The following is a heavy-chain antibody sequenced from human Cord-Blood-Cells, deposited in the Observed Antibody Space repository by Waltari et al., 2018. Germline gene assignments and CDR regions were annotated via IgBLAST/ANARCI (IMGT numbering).Heavy chain of an antibody. J-gene: IGHJ5*02. CDR3: ARDRLAMVRGVNWFDP. V-gene: IGHV1-3*01. CDR2: LNAGNGNT. D-gene: IGHD3-10*01. Sequence: QVQLVQSGAEVKKPGASVKVSCKASGYTFTSYAMHWVRQAPGQRLEWMGWLNAGNGNTKYSQKFQGRVTITRNTSASTAYMELSSLRSEDTAVYYCARDRLAMVRGVNWFDPWGQGTLVTVSS. CDR1: GYTFTSYA.